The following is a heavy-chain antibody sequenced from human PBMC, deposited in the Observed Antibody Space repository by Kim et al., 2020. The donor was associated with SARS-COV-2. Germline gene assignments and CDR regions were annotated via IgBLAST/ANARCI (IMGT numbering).Heavy chain of an antibody. D-gene: IGHD3-3*01. V-gene: IGHV3-43*01. CDR3: AKDMGYWSGYYNDY. Sequence: ADSVKGRVTISRDNSKNSLYLQMNSLRTEDTALYYCAKDMGYWSGYYNDYWGQGTLVTVSS. J-gene: IGHJ4*02.